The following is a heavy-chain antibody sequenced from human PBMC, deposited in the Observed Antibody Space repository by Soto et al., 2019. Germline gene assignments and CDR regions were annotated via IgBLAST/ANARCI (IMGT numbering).Heavy chain of an antibody. V-gene: IGHV4-30-4*01. J-gene: IGHJ6*02. CDR2: IYYSGST. CDR1: GGSISSGDYY. D-gene: IGHD3-3*01. Sequence: SETLSLTCTVSGGSISSGDYYWSWIRQPPGKGLEWIGYIYYSGSTYYNPSLKSRVTISVDTSKNQFSLKLSSVTAADTAVYYCARASRGGDFWSWGMDVWGQGTTVTVSS. CDR3: ARASRGGDFWSWGMDV.